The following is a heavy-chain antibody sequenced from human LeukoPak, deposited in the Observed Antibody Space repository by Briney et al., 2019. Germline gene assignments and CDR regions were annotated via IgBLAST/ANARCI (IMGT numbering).Heavy chain of an antibody. CDR3: ARENYGSGSYYYGMDV. Sequence: ASVKVSCKASGGTFSSYAISWVRQAPGQGLEWMGGIIPIFGTANYAQKFQGRVTITADESTSTAYMELSSLRSEDTAVYYCARENYGSGSYYYGMDVWGQGTTVTVSS. D-gene: IGHD3-10*01. CDR2: IIPIFGTA. J-gene: IGHJ6*02. CDR1: GGTFSSYA. V-gene: IGHV1-69*01.